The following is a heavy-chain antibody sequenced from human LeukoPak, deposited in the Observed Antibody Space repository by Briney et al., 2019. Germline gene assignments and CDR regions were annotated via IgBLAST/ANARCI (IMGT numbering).Heavy chain of an antibody. CDR3: ARRVQWFGEFQSTYYFDY. D-gene: IGHD3-10*01. Sequence: GESLKISCEGSGYTFTSYWIGWVRQMPGKGLEWMGIIYPGDSDTRYSPSFQGQVTISADKSISTAYLQWSSLKASDTAMYYCARRVQWFGEFQSTYYFDYWGQGTLVTVSS. V-gene: IGHV5-51*01. CDR2: IYPGDSDT. J-gene: IGHJ4*02. CDR1: GYTFTSYW.